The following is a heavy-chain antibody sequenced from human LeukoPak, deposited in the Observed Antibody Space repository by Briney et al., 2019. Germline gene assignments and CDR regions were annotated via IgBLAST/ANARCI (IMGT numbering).Heavy chain of an antibody. J-gene: IGHJ6*02. Sequence: SETLSLTCTVSGGSISSSSYYWGWIRQPPGKGLEWIGSIYYSGSTYYNPSLKSRVTISVDTSKNQFSLKLSSVTAADTAVYYCARDYDGPGGSHYGMDVWGQGTTVTVSS. CDR1: GGSISSSSYY. CDR2: IYYSGST. CDR3: ARDYDGPGGSHYGMDV. V-gene: IGHV4-39*07. D-gene: IGHD3-16*01.